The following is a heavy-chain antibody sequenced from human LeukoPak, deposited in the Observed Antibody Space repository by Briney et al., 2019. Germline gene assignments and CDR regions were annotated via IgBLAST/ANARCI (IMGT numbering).Heavy chain of an antibody. CDR1: GGSISSGSYY. CDR2: IYTSGST. CDR3: ARHEGQLWLSILPVGYYYYYGMDV. J-gene: IGHJ6*02. Sequence: SETLSLTCTVSGGSISSGSYYWSWIRQPAGKGLEWIGRIYTSGSTNYNPSLKSRVTISVDTSKNQFSLKLSSVTAADTAVYYCARHEGQLWLSILPVGYYYYYGMDVWGQGTTVTVSS. D-gene: IGHD5-18*01. V-gene: IGHV4-61*02.